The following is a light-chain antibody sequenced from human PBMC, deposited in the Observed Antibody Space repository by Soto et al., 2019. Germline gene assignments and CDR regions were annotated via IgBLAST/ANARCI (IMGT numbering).Light chain of an antibody. CDR3: QQYNKWPLFT. V-gene: IGKV3-15*01. CDR2: GAS. J-gene: IGKJ3*01. CDR1: QSVGNN. Sequence: EILMTQSPATLSVSPGERATLSCRASQSVGNNLAWYQQRPAQAPRLLIYGASTRATVTPARFSGSGSGTEYTLTINSLQSEDFALYYCQQYNKWPLFTFGPGTRVDI.